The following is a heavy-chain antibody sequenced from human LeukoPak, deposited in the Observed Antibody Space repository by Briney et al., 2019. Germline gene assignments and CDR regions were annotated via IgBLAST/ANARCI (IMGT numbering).Heavy chain of an antibody. V-gene: IGHV3-30*18. D-gene: IGHD6-19*01. Sequence: GTSLRLSCAASGFTFSTYGMHWVRQAPGKGLEWVALITYDGYYKYYSDSVKGRFTISSDTSKNTLSLQMNSLRAEDTAVYYCAKGGSSGWRNWFDPWGQGTLVTVSS. CDR2: ITYDGYYK. J-gene: IGHJ5*02. CDR1: GFTFSTYG. CDR3: AKGGSSGWRNWFDP.